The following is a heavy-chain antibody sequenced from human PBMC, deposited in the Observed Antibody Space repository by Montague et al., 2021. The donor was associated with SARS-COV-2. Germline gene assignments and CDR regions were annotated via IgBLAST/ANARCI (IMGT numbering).Heavy chain of an antibody. CDR2: ILHTEST. J-gene: IGHJ4*02. V-gene: IGHV4-4*02. D-gene: IGHD3/OR15-3a*01. CDR3: ATGINYYDFLALQS. CDR1: GGSIESGNW. Sequence: SKTLSLICTVSGGSIESGNWWSWVRQTPGKGLEWIGEILHTESTNFNPSLKTRVAMSVDKSRNQFSLKLTSLTAADTAVYYCATGINYYDFLALQSWGQGALVIVPS.